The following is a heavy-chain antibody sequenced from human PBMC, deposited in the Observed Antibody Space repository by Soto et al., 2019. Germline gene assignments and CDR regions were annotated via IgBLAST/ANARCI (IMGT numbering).Heavy chain of an antibody. D-gene: IGHD4-17*01. V-gene: IGHV3-23*01. Sequence: GGSLRLSCAASGFTFSSYAMSWVRQAPGKGLEWVSAISGSGGSTYYADSVKGRFTISRDNSKNTLYLQMNSLRAEDTAVYYCAKSSAVTLRGRIYYYYGMDVWGQGTTVTVSS. J-gene: IGHJ6*02. CDR1: GFTFSSYA. CDR3: AKSSAVTLRGRIYYYYGMDV. CDR2: ISGSGGST.